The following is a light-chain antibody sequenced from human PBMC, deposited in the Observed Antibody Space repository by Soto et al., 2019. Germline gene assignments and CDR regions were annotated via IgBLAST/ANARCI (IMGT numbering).Light chain of an antibody. CDR3: QHSYTTPWT. J-gene: IGKJ1*01. CDR2: AAS. Sequence: DIHMTQSPSSLFASVGDRVTIPCRASQSISSYLNWYQQKPGKAPQLLIYAASSLQSGVPSRFSGSGSGTDFTLTISSLQPEDFATYFCQHSYTTPWTFGQGTKVDI. V-gene: IGKV1-39*01. CDR1: QSISSY.